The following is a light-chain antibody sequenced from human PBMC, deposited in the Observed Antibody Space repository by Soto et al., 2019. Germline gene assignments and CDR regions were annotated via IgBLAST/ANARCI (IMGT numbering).Light chain of an antibody. CDR1: QTISTF. J-gene: IGKJ4*01. CDR3: QQTYSTFVS. Sequence: DIQMTQSPSTLSASVGDRVTITCRSSQTISTFLHWFQQKPGKAPNLLIYDASSLQSGVQSRFSGSGSGTDFTLTISSLQPEDFGTYYCQQTYSTFVSFGGGTKVDIK. CDR2: DAS. V-gene: IGKV1-39*01.